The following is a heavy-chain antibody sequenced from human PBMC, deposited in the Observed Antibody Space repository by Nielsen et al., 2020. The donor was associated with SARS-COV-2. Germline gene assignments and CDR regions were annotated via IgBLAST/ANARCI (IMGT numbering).Heavy chain of an antibody. J-gene: IGHJ4*02. Sequence: GGSLRLSCAASGFIFSSYAMNWVRQAPGEGLVWVSRVDSDETITTYADSVKGRFTISRDNAKNTLYLQMNSLRAEDTAVYYCARRSIGSAPYYFDYWGQGTLVTVSS. CDR3: ARRSIGSAPYYFDY. CDR2: VDSDETIT. V-gene: IGHV3-74*01. D-gene: IGHD2-15*01. CDR1: GFIFSSYA.